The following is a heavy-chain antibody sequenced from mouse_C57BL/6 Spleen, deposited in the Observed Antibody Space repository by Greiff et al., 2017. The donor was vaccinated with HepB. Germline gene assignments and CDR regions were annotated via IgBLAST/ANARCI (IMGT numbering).Heavy chain of an antibody. J-gene: IGHJ4*01. CDR1: GYSFTGYY. CDR3: ARPGYSNGYYAMDY. Sequence: EVQLQQSGPELVKPGASVKISCKASGYSFTGYYMNWVKQSPEKSLEWIGEINPSTGGTTYNQKFKAKATLTVDKSSSTAYMQLKSLTSEDSAVYYCARPGYSNGYYAMDYWGQGTSVTVSS. V-gene: IGHV1-42*01. D-gene: IGHD2-5*01. CDR2: INPSTGGT.